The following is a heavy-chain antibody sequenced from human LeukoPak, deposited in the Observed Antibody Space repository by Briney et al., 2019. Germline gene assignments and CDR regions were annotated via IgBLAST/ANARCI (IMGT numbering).Heavy chain of an antibody. D-gene: IGHD6-19*01. Sequence: PGGSLRLSCAASGFTFSTYSMNWVRQAPGKGLEWVSSISSGSSAIYYADSVKGRITISRDNAKNSLFLQMNSLRAEDTAVYYCTMYTSGWDWGQGTLVTVSS. V-gene: IGHV3-21*01. CDR2: ISSGSSAI. CDR1: GFTFSTYS. CDR3: TMYTSGWD. J-gene: IGHJ4*02.